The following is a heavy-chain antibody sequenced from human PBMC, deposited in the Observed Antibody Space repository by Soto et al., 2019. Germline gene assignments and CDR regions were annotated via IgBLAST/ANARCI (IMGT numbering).Heavy chain of an antibody. V-gene: IGHV1-69*01. CDR2: IIPIFGTA. CDR3: AGGGHFMIVVVPLARHDDFDF. Sequence: QVQLVQSGAEVKKPGSSVKVSCKASGGTFSSYAISWVRQAPGQGLEWMGGIIPIFGTANYAQKFQARVTITADESTSTDYMELSSVRSEDTAVDYCAGGGHFMIVVVPLARHDDFDFWGQGTMVTVSS. D-gene: IGHD3-22*01. CDR1: GGTFSSYA. J-gene: IGHJ3*01.